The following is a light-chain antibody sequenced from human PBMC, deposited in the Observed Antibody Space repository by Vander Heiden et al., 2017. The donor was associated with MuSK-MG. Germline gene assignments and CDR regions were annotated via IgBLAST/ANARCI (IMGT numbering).Light chain of an antibody. CDR3: SSYTTSSTWV. CDR1: SSDVGGYNY. V-gene: IGLV2-14*03. CDR2: DVS. J-gene: IGLJ1*01. Sequence: QSALTQPASVSGSPGQSITISCPGTSSDVGGYNYVSWYQQHPGKAPKLMIYDVSYRPSGVSNRFSGSKSGNTASLTISGLQAEDEADYYCSSYTTSSTWVFGTGTKVTVL.